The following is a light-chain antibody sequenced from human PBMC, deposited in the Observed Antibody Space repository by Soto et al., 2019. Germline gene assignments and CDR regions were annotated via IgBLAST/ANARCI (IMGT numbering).Light chain of an antibody. CDR3: CSYAGSY. J-gene: IGLJ1*01. V-gene: IGLV2-11*01. CDR2: DVS. Sequence: QSALTQPRSVSGSPGQSVTISCTGTSSDVGGYNYVSWYQQHPGKAPKLMIYDVSKRPSGVPDRFSSSKSGNTASLTISGLQAEDEADYYCCSYAGSYFGTGTKLTVL. CDR1: SSDVGGYNY.